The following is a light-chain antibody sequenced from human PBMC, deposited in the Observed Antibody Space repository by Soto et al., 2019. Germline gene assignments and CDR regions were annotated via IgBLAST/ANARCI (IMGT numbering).Light chain of an antibody. CDR3: QQYNNWPT. CDR2: GAS. CDR1: QSVSNDF. Sequence: EIVLTQSPGILSLSPGERATLSCRASQSVSNDFLAWYQQKPGQAPRLLIYGASTRATDVPDRFSGSGSGTEFTLTISSLQSEDFAVYYCQQYNNWPTFGQGTKVDIK. J-gene: IGKJ1*01. V-gene: IGKV3D-15*01.